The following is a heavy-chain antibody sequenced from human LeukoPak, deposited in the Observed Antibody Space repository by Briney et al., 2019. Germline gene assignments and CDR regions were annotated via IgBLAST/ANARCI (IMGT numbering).Heavy chain of an antibody. CDR2: INHSGST. V-gene: IGHV4-34*01. Sequence: PSETLSLTCAVYGGSSSGYYWSWIRQPPGKGLEWIGEINHSGSTNYNPSLKSRVTISVDTSKNQFSLKLSSVTAADTAVYYCAVTISSGWSFDYWGQGTLVTVSS. CDR1: GGSSSGYY. J-gene: IGHJ4*02. CDR3: AVTISSGWSFDY. D-gene: IGHD6-19*01.